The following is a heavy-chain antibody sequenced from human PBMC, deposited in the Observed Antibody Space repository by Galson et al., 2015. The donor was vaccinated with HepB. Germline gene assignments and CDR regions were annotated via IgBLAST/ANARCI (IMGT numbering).Heavy chain of an antibody. V-gene: IGHV3-23*01. J-gene: IGHJ6*02. CDR2: ISASGGKT. Sequence: SLRLSCAVSGFTLSNYAMTWVRQAPGKGLEWVSSISASGGKTYYADPVKGRFIISRDNSKNTLYLQMNSLRVEDTAVFYCAKPLGGTYYDFWSGYADYYFYGLDVWGHGATVTVSS. CDR3: AKPLGGTYYDFWSGYADYYFYGLDV. D-gene: IGHD3-3*01. CDR1: GFTLSNYA.